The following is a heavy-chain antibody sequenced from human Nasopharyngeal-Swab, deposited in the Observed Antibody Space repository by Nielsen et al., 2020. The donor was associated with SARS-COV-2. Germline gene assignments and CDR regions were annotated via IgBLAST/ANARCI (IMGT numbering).Heavy chain of an antibody. J-gene: IGHJ3*01. CDR1: GFDFWKYA. D-gene: IGHD2-21*02. CDR3: AKDDFCPACAFDV. Sequence: GESLKISCSASGFDFWKYAVSWVRQAPGKGLEWVSTVSNNDGSLTFYAASVKGRFTISRHTSKNTVSLQMHSLRAEDTAVYYCAKDDFCPACAFDVWGQGTIVTVSS. V-gene: IGHV3-23*01. CDR2: VSNNDGSLT.